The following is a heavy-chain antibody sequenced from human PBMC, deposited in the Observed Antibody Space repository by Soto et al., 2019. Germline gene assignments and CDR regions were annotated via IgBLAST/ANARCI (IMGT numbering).Heavy chain of an antibody. CDR1: GFTFSRYW. J-gene: IGHJ4*02. V-gene: IGHV3-74*01. Sequence: EVQLAESGGGLIQPGGSLRLSCATSGFTFSRYWIHWVRQAPGEGLVWVSRISGDGVHTYYAESVKGRFTVPRDIAKSTGYLQMNNLRAEDTAIYYCAILGFVGERDFLGQGILVTVS. D-gene: IGHD3-16*01. CDR3: AILGFVGERDF. CDR2: ISGDGVHT.